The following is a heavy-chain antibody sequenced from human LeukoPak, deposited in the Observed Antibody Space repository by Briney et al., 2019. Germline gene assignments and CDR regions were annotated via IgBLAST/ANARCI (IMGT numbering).Heavy chain of an antibody. CDR1: GFTFSSYS. J-gene: IGHJ3*02. CDR3: ARARSSYGYGDAFDI. V-gene: IGHV3-21*01. Sequence: GGSLRLSCAASGFTFSSYSMNWVRQAPGKGLEWVSSISSSSSYIYYADSVKGRFTISRDNAKNSLYLQMNSLRAEDTAVYYCARARSSYGYGDAFDIWGQGTMVTVSS. CDR2: ISSSSSYI. D-gene: IGHD5-18*01.